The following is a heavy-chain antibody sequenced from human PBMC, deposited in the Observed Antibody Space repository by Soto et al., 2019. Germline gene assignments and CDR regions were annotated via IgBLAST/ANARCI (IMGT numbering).Heavy chain of an antibody. CDR2: IHSDGRTT. V-gene: IGHV3-74*01. CDR3: VRGGIGGSDL. CDR1: GFTFNYDW. D-gene: IGHD1-26*01. Sequence: EVQLVASEGGLVQRGGSLRLSCAASGFTFNYDWLHWVRQAPGQGLVWVSHIHSDGRTTPYADSVKGRFTISRDTAKNTRYLQMNSRLAEDTAVYYCVRGGIGGSDLWGQGTTVTVSS. J-gene: IGHJ3*01.